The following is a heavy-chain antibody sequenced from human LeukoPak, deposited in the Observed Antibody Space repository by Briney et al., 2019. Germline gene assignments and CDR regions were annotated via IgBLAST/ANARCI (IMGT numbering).Heavy chain of an antibody. V-gene: IGHV4-59*08. CDR3: ARLSHPSGSDWFFDY. D-gene: IGHD6-19*01. CDR2: INYSGTT. CDR1: GDSISSYY. J-gene: IGHJ4*02. Sequence: SETLSLSCTVSGDSISSYYRSWIRQPPGKGLDWIGYINYSGTTNYNPSLKSRVTMAVDTSKNQFYLKLTSMTAADTAVYFCARLSHPSGSDWFFDYWGQGSLVTVSS.